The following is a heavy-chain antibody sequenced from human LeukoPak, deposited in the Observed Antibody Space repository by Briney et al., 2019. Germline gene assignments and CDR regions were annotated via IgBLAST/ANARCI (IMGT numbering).Heavy chain of an antibody. CDR2: ISSSGSTI. J-gene: IGHJ4*02. D-gene: IGHD4-17*01. Sequence: GGSLRLSRAASGFTFSDYYMSWIRQAPGKGLEWVSYISSSGSTIYYADSVKGRFTISRDNAKNSLYLQMNSLRAEDTAVYYCARAMIKRLRFSYYFDYWGQGTLVTVSS. CDR3: ARAMIKRLRFSYYFDY. CDR1: GFTFSDYY. V-gene: IGHV3-11*01.